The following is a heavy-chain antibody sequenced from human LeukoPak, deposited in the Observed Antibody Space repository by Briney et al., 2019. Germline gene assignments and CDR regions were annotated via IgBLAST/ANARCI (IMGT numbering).Heavy chain of an antibody. CDR1: GGSINSY. CDR3: ARDSGTTGEVKFDP. J-gene: IGHJ5*02. Sequence: SSETLSLTCTVSGGSINSYWSWMRQPAGKGLEWIGRISGSGSTTYNPSLKSRLSISIDTSKNQFSLKLMSVTAADTAVYYCARDSGTTGEVKFDPWGQGTLVTVSS. V-gene: IGHV4-4*07. D-gene: IGHD3-10*01. CDR2: ISGSGST.